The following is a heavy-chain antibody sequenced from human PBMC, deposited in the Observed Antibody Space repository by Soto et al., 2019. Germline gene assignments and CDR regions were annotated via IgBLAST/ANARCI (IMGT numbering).Heavy chain of an antibody. V-gene: IGHV5-51*01. CDR1: GYSFTSYW. CDR3: ARQSSGWWYYYYGMDV. Sequence: GESLKISCKGSGYSFTSYWIGWVRQMPGKGLEWMGIIYPGDSDTRYSPSFQGQVTISADKSISTAYLQWSSLKASDTAMYYCARQSSGWWYYYYGMDVWGQGTTVTVSS. CDR2: IYPGDSDT. J-gene: IGHJ6*02. D-gene: IGHD6-19*01.